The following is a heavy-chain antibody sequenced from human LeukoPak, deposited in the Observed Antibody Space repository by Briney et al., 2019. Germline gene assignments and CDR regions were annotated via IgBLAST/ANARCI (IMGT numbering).Heavy chain of an antibody. D-gene: IGHD6-25*01. CDR3: ARPAERLASAPLLL. CDR1: GGSFSVYY. CDR2: VYYSGST. Sequence: PSETLSLTCTVSGGSFSVYYVSGTHQPPGKGLEWIGYVYYSGSTKYNPPLSSRVPISIDTSKNQFSLKLNSVSAADTAVYYCARPAERLASAPLLLWGEGTLVTVPS. V-gene: IGHV4-59*08. J-gene: IGHJ4*02.